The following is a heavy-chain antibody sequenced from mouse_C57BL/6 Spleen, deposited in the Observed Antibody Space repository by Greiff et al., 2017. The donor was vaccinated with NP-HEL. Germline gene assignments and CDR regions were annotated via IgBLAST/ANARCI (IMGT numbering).Heavy chain of an antibody. V-gene: IGHV5-4*01. CDR3: ARDGYGSSYFDY. CDR2: ISDGGSYT. Sequence: VQLKESGGGLVKPGGSLKLSCAASGFTFSSYAMSGGRQTPEKRLEWVATISDGGSYTYYPDNVKGRFTISRDNAKNNLYLQMSHLKSEDTAMYYCARDGYGSSYFDYWGQGTTLTVSS. CDR1: GFTFSSYA. J-gene: IGHJ2*01. D-gene: IGHD1-1*01.